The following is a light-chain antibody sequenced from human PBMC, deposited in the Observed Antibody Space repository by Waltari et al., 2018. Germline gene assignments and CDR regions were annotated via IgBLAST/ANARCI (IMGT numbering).Light chain of an antibody. CDR1: QSLSNF. CDR2: DAS. J-gene: IGKJ4*01. Sequence: IVLTQSPATLSLSPGERATLSCRASQSLSNFLAWYQHIPGQAPRLLIYDASNRATGIPARFSGSGSGTDFNLTISSLEPEDSATYYCQHGNTFPLTFGGGTKVEIK. V-gene: IGKV3-11*01. CDR3: QHGNTFPLT.